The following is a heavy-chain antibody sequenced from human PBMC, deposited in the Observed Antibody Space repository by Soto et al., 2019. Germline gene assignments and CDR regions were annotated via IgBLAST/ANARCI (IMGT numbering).Heavy chain of an antibody. CDR2: FDPEDGDT. CDR3: ATPLCIVGYQPPRAFDF. Sequence: VKVTCKVCGCTLTELSMHWLRPAPAKGFEWMAGFDPEDGDTTYAQNFQSRVTMTEDTSTDTAYIEMSSLRSEDTAVYFCATPLCIVGYQPPRAFDFWGQGTMVTVSS. D-gene: IGHD1-26*01. V-gene: IGHV1-24*01. CDR1: GCTLTELS. J-gene: IGHJ4*02.